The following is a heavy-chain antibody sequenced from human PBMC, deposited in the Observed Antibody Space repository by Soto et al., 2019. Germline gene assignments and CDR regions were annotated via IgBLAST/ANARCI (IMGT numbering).Heavy chain of an antibody. J-gene: IGHJ6*02. CDR3: AREGYCISTSCRHYDYYGMDV. CDR2: ISAYNGNT. V-gene: IGHV1-18*01. D-gene: IGHD2-2*01. Sequence: QVQLVQSGAEVKKPGASVKVSCKASGYTFTSYGISWVRQAPGQGLEWMGWISAYNGNTNYAQKLQGRVTMTTDTSTSTAYMELRSLISDGTAVYYCAREGYCISTSCRHYDYYGMDVWGQGTTVTVSS. CDR1: GYTFTSYG.